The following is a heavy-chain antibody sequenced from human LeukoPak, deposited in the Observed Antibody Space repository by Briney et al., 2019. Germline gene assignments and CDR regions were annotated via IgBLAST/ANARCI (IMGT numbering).Heavy chain of an antibody. CDR1: GGTFSSYA. J-gene: IGHJ4*02. CDR2: INPSGGIT. CDR3: ARADY. V-gene: IGHV1-46*01. Sequence: GASVKVSCKASGGTFSSYAISWVRQAPGQGLEWMGIINPSGGITNYAQKFQGRVNMTRDTSTSTVYLELSSLRSEDTAVYYCARADYWGQGTLVTVSS.